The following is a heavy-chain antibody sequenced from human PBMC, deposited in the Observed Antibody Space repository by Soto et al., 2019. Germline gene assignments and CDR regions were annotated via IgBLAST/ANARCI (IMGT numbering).Heavy chain of an antibody. CDR1: EFTFSIYA. D-gene: IGHD6-19*01. J-gene: IGHJ5*02. V-gene: IGHV3-23*01. CDR3: AKGGWADH. Sequence: EVQFLEYGGGLVQPGGSLRLACSASEFTFSIYARPWGRQGPGKGLEWVSFIAANDDAYTTYADSVKGRFTISRDNSKNTVYLQMNSLRVADTAVYYCAKGGWADHRGQGDLVTVSS. CDR2: IAANDDAYT.